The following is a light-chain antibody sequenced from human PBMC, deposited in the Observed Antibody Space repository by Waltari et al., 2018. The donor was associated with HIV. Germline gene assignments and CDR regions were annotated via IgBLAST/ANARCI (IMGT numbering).Light chain of an antibody. CDR1: FNFGSNY. CDR2: DNN. CDR3: GTWDNSLRGGI. V-gene: IGLV1-51*01. J-gene: IGLJ2*01. Sequence: FNFGSNYVSWYQQVPGTTPKILIYDNNQRPSATPDRSSGSKCGTSATLGITGPQTGDEADDYCGTWDNSLRGGIIGGGTNLAVL.